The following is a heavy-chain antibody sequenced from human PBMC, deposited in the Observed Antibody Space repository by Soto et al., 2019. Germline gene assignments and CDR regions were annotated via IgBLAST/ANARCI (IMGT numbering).Heavy chain of an antibody. Sequence: SETLSLTCTVSGGSISSGGYYWSWIRQHPGKGLEWIGCIYYSGSTYYNPSLKSRVTISVDTSKNQFSLKLSSVTAADTAVYYCARGGRNCSGGSCYPDWFDPWGQGTLVTVSS. V-gene: IGHV4-31*03. CDR1: GGSISSGGYY. D-gene: IGHD2-15*01. J-gene: IGHJ5*02. CDR3: ARGGRNCSGGSCYPDWFDP. CDR2: IYYSGST.